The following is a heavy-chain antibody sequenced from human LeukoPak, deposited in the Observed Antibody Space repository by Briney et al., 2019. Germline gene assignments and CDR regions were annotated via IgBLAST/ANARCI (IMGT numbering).Heavy chain of an antibody. Sequence: GGSLRLSCAASGFTFSDYFMSWIRQAPGEGLECVSYISMSGSTIYYADSVKGRFTVSRDNAKNSLYLQMNSLRAEDTAVYYCARVPNYDFWSGYYYFNYWGQGTLVTVSS. CDR3: ARVPNYDFWSGYYYFNY. V-gene: IGHV3-11*01. D-gene: IGHD3-3*01. CDR1: GFTFSDYF. CDR2: ISMSGSTI. J-gene: IGHJ4*02.